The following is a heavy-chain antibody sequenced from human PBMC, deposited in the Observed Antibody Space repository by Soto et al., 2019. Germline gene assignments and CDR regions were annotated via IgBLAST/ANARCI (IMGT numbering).Heavy chain of an antibody. CDR2: ISTYSGST. Sequence: QVQVVQSGGEVKKPGASVKVSCNTSGYTFIKYGISWVRQAPGQGLEWIGWISTYSGSTNYAERLQGRVTMTTDTSTSTAYMELRSLRSGDTAVYYCARVPDPTYYYNNSGYYYADYWGQGTLVTVSS. CDR3: ARVPDPTYYYNNSGYYYADY. D-gene: IGHD3-22*01. J-gene: IGHJ4*02. V-gene: IGHV1-18*01. CDR1: GYTFIKYG.